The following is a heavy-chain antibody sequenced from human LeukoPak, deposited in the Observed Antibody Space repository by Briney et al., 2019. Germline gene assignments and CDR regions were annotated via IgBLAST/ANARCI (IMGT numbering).Heavy chain of an antibody. J-gene: IGHJ4*02. CDR1: GYTFTSYD. CDR3: ARGVGYRFLFDY. D-gene: IGHD6-13*01. V-gene: IGHV1-8*01. Sequence: ASVKVSCKASGYTFTSYDINWVRQATGQGLEWMGWMNPNSGNTGYAQKFQGRVTMTRNTSISTAYMELSSLRSEDTAVYYCARGVGYRFLFDYWGQGTLVTVSS. CDR2: MNPNSGNT.